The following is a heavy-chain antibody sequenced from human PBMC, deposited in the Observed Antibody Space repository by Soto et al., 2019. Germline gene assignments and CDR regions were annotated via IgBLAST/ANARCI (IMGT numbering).Heavy chain of an antibody. CDR1: GFSFSDYF. J-gene: IGHJ5*02. Sequence: GASVKVSCKASGFSFSDYFMHWVRQAPGQGLEWMGGIIPIFGTANYAQKFQGRVTITADESTSTAYMELSSLRSEDTAVYYCATFGGITMVRGTNWFDPWGQGTLVTVSS. CDR3: ATFGGITMVRGTNWFDP. CDR2: IIPIFGTA. V-gene: IGHV1-69*13. D-gene: IGHD3-10*01.